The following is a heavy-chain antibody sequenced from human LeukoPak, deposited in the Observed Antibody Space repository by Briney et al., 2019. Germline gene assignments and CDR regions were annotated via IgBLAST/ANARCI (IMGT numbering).Heavy chain of an antibody. J-gene: IGHJ4*02. Sequence: GGSLRLSCAASGFTFSTYGMHWVRKAPGKGLEWVAVIWNDGSNKNYADSVKGRFTISRDNSKDTLYLQMNSLRGEDTAVYSCARASGPFDYWGQGTLVTVSS. CDR3: ARASGPFDY. V-gene: IGHV3-33*01. D-gene: IGHD3-10*01. CDR1: GFTFSTYG. CDR2: IWNDGSNK.